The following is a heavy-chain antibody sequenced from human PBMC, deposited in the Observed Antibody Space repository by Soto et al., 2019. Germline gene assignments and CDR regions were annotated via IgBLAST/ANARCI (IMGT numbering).Heavy chain of an antibody. J-gene: IGHJ4*02. CDR3: VSGYLGSKGFFDH. Sequence: RGESLKISCEASGYNFNTYWIAWVRQMPGKGLEWMGMIYPGDSGTKYSESFQGQVTMSVDNSLSIAYLQWRILKASDTATYFVVSGYLGSKGFFDHWGQGTRVTVS. CDR1: GYNFNTYW. CDR2: IYPGDSGT. V-gene: IGHV5-51*01. D-gene: IGHD3-22*01.